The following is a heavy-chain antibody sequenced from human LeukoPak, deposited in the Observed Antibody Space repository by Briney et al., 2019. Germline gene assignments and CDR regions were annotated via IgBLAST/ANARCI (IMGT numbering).Heavy chain of an antibody. Sequence: GGSLRLSCAGSGFTFSRHGMNWVRQAPGKGLEWVSSISSSSSYIYYADSVKGRFTISRDNAKNSLYLQMNSLRAEDTAVYYCARLGRWLQSGFDYWGQGTLVTVSS. CDR2: ISSSSSYI. CDR3: ARLGRWLQSGFDY. D-gene: IGHD5-24*01. J-gene: IGHJ4*02. CDR1: GFTFSRHG. V-gene: IGHV3-21*01.